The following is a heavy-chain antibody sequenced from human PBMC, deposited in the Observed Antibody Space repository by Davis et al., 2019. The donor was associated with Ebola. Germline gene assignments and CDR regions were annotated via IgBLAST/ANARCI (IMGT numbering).Heavy chain of an antibody. CDR1: GFNFGDYA. Sequence: PGGSLRLSCTSSGFNFGDYAINWFRQAPGKGLEWVGHIRSKAYDGTTEFAASLKPRFTMSRDDSESVAYLQMNSLQIEDTAVYYCTRAHSSQMTYGITLFGVVWGGAMDVWGQGTTVTVSS. J-gene: IGHJ6*02. D-gene: IGHD3-3*01. CDR2: IRSKAYDGTT. V-gene: IGHV3-49*03. CDR3: TRAHSSQMTYGITLFGVVWGGAMDV.